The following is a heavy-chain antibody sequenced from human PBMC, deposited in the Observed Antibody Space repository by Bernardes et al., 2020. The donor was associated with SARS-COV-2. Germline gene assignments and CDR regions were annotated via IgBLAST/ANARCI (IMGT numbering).Heavy chain of an antibody. CDR3: ARLGFRLSSGYLQDY. V-gene: IGHV4-59*01. D-gene: IGHD6-19*01. Sequence: SETLSLTCTVSGGSIRGYYWTWIRQPPGKGLEWIGYIYYSGSTNYNPSLKSRVTMSVDTSKNQFSLKLSSVTAADTAVYYCARLGFRLSSGYLQDYWGQGTLVTVSS. CDR1: GGSIRGYY. CDR2: IYYSGST. J-gene: IGHJ4*02.